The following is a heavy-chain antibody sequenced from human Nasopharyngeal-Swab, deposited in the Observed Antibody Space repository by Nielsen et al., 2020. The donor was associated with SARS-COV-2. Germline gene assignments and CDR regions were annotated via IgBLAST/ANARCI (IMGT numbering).Heavy chain of an antibody. CDR2: ISSSSSYI. J-gene: IGHJ3*02. V-gene: IGHV3-21*04. D-gene: IGHD2-15*01. Sequence: VRQAPGKGLEWVSSISSSSSYIYYADSVKGRFTISRDNAKNSLYLQMNSLRAEDTALYHCARVSRCSGGSCYFSFDIWGQGTMVTVSS. CDR3: ARVSRCSGGSCYFSFDI.